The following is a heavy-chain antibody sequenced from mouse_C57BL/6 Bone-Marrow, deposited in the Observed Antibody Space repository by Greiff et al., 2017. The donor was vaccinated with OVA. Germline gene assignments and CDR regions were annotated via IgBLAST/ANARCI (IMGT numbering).Heavy chain of an antibody. CDR2: IWSGGST. Sequence: QVQLQQSGPGLVQPSQCLSITCTVSGFSLTSYGVHWVRQSPGKGLEWLGVIWSGGSTDYNAAFISRLSISKDNSKSQVFCKMNSLQADDRAIYYCARTPLSRWYFYVWGTGTTVTVSS. D-gene: IGHD3-1*01. J-gene: IGHJ1*03. CDR1: GFSLTSYG. CDR3: ARTPLSRWYFYV. V-gene: IGHV2-2*01.